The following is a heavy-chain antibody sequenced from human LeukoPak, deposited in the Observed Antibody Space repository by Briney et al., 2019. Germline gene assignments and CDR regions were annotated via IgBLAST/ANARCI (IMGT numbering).Heavy chain of an antibody. CDR2: ISPGGDCT. CDR3: AKSVTADP. V-gene: IGHV3-23*01. CDR1: GFTFSTYA. J-gene: IGHJ5*02. Sequence: QSGGSLRLSCAASGFTFSTYALSWVRQAPGKGLEWVSAISPGGDCTYYADSVKGRFAISRDNSKNTLYLQMHSLRAEDTAVYYCAKSVTADPWGQGTLVTVSS. D-gene: IGHD2-21*02.